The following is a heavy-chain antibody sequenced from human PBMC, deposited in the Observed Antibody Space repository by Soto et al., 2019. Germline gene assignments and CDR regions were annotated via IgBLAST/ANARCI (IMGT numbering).Heavy chain of an antibody. CDR1: GFTFSSYS. CDR2: ISSSSSYI. D-gene: IGHD3-22*01. J-gene: IGHJ6*02. Sequence: GGSLRLSCAASGFTFSSYSMNWVRQAPGKGLEWVSSISSSSSYIYYADSVKGRFTISRDNAKNSLYLQMNSLRAEDTAVYYCARDRYYDSSGPRRGYYYYGMDVWGQGATVTVSS. CDR3: ARDRYYDSSGPRRGYYYYGMDV. V-gene: IGHV3-21*01.